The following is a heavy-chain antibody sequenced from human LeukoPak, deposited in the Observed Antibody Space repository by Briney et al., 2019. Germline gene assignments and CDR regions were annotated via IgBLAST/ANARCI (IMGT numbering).Heavy chain of an antibody. CDR1: GGSISSYY. V-gene: IGHV4-59*01. CDR3: ARGCSSTSCYAGGAFDI. Sequence: SETLSLTCTVSGGSISSYYWSWIRQPPGKGLEWIGYIYYSGSTNYNPSLKSRVTISVDTSKNQFSLKLSSVTAADTAVYCCARGCSSTSCYAGGAFDIWGQGTMVTVSS. J-gene: IGHJ3*02. CDR2: IYYSGST. D-gene: IGHD2-2*01.